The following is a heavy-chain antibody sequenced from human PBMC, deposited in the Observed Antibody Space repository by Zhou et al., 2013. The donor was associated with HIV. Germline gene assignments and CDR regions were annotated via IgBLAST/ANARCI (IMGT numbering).Heavy chain of an antibody. Sequence: QVQLVQSGTEVKKPGSSVKVSCKASGGTFSTYTIYWVRQAAGQGLEWMGGVIPIFGTTSYAQKFQGRVTINTDESTSTAYMELSSLRSEDTALYYCARANSGDSLGYFDYWGQGTLVTVSS. V-gene: IGHV1-69*05. D-gene: IGHD5-18*01. CDR1: GGTFSTYT. CDR2: VIPIFGTT. J-gene: IGHJ4*02. CDR3: ARANSGDSLGYFDY.